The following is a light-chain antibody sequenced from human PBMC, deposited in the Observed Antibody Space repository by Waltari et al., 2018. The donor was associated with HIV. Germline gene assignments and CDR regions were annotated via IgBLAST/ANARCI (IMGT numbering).Light chain of an antibody. J-gene: IGLJ1*01. CDR3: QVWDSGRDEYV. Sequence: SYVLTQPPSLSVAPGQTVTIPCGGDNIANRNVNLYSQRPGQAPVLVVFDDTDRPSGIPERLSASNSGNAATLTLSRVEAGDEADYYCQVWDSGRDEYVFGPGTRVTVL. CDR1: NIANRN. CDR2: DDT. V-gene: IGLV3-21*02.